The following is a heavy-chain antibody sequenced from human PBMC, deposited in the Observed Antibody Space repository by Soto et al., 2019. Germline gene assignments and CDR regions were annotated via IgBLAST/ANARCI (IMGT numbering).Heavy chain of an antibody. CDR2: IKEDGSEK. J-gene: IGHJ4*02. D-gene: IGHD5-18*01. V-gene: IGHV3-7*01. CDR1: GFTFSSSW. Sequence: GGSLRLSCAASGFTFSSSWMNWVRQAPGEGLEWVAGIKEDGSEKYYVDFVKGRFTISRDNAENSLYLQMNGLRAEDTAVYYCARDRGYSCFDYWGLGTLVTVSS. CDR3: ARDRGYSCFDY.